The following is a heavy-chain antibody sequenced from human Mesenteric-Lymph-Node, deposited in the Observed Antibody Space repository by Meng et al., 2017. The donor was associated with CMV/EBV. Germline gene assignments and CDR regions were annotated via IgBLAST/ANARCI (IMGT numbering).Heavy chain of an antibody. CDR3: ARFPLLGPKGFDY. CDR2: IYHSGST. D-gene: IGHD2-15*01. Sequence: SETLSLTCTVSGYSISSGYYWGWIRQPPGKGLEWIGSIYHSGSTYYNPSLKSRVTISVDTSKNQFSLKLSSVTAADTAVYYCARFPLLGPKGFDYWGQGTLVTVSS. V-gene: IGHV4-38-2*02. J-gene: IGHJ4*02. CDR1: GYSISSGYY.